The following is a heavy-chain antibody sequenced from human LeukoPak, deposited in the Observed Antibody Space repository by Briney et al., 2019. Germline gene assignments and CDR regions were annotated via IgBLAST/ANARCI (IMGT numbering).Heavy chain of an antibody. CDR2: IIPIFGTA. J-gene: IGHJ4*02. V-gene: IGHV1-69*13. CDR1: GGTFSSYA. CDR3: ARDPSKDYGSGSYYVY. Sequence: SVKVSCKAPGGTFSSYAISWVRQAPGQGLEWMGGIIPIFGTANYAQKFQGRVTITADESTSTAYMELSSLRSEDTAVYYCARDPSKDYGSGSYYVYWGQGTLVTVSS. D-gene: IGHD3-10*01.